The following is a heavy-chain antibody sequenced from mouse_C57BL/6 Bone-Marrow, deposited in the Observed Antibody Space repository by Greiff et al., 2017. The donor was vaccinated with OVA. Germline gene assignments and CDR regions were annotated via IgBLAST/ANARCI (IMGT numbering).Heavy chain of an antibody. V-gene: IGHV5-6*01. J-gene: IGHJ1*03. Sequence: EVQLQQSGGDLVKPGGSLKLSCAASGFTFSSYGMSWVRQTPDKRLEWVATISSGGSYTYYPDSVKGRFTISRDNAKNTLYLQMSSLKSEDTAMYYCARPYYYGSSPDVWGTGTTVTVSS. D-gene: IGHD1-1*01. CDR3: ARPYYYGSSPDV. CDR2: ISSGGSYT. CDR1: GFTFSSYG.